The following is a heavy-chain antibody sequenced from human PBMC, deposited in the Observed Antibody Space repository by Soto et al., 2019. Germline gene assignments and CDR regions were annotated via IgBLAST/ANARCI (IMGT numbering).Heavy chain of an antibody. CDR3: ARGFRYSTYSWFDP. D-gene: IGHD6-13*01. Sequence: ASVKVACKASGGTFSSYAISWVRQAPGQGLEWMGGIIPIFGTANYAQKFQGRVTITADESTSTAYMELSSLRSEDTAVYYCARGFRYSTYSWFDPWGQGTLVTVSS. CDR1: GGTFSSYA. V-gene: IGHV1-69*13. CDR2: IIPIFGTA. J-gene: IGHJ5*02.